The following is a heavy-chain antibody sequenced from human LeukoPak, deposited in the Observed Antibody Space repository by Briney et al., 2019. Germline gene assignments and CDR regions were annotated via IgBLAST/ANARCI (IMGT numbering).Heavy chain of an antibody. CDR3: AREDVAVAGQIDY. CDR1: GFTFSSYS. Sequence: GGSLRLSCAPSGFTFSSYSMDWVRQAPGKGLKWVSSISSSSSYIYYADSEKARFTISRDNPKNSLYLQMNSLRAEDTAVYYCAREDVAVAGQIDYWGQGTLVTVSS. J-gene: IGHJ4*02. V-gene: IGHV3-21*01. CDR2: ISSSSSYI. D-gene: IGHD6-19*01.